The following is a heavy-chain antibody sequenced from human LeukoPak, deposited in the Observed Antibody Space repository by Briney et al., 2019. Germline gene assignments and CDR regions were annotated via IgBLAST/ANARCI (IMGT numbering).Heavy chain of an antibody. CDR2: IYFSGST. CDR3: ARHAPVAAERNLVY. V-gene: IGHV4-59*08. D-gene: IGHD6-19*01. J-gene: IGHJ4*02. Sequence: SETLSLTCTVAGGSISSYYWSWIRHPPGKGLEWIGYIYFSGSTNYNPSLKSRVTISVDTSKNQFCLKLSSVTAADTAVYYCARHAPVAAERNLVYWREGTLVTVSS. CDR1: GGSISSYY.